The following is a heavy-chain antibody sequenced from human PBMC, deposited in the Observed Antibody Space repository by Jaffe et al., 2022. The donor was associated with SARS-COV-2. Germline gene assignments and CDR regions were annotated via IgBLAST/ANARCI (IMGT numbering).Heavy chain of an antibody. CDR2: IYYSGST. CDR3: ARHGGQWLVELNGAFDI. CDR1: GGSISSSSYY. V-gene: IGHV4-39*01. Sequence: QLQLQESGPGLVKPSETLSLTCTVSGGSISSSSYYWGWIRQPPGKGLEWIGSIYYSGSTYYNPSLKSRVTISVDTSKNQFSLKLSSVTAADTAVYYCARHGGQWLVELNGAFDIWGQGTMVTVSS. D-gene: IGHD6-19*01. J-gene: IGHJ3*02.